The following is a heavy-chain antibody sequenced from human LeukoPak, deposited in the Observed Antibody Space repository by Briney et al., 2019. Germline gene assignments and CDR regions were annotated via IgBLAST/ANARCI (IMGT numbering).Heavy chain of an antibody. D-gene: IGHD1-26*01. V-gene: IGHV4-59*01. Sequence: PSETLSLTCTVSGGSISSYYWSWIRQPPGKGLEWIGYIYYSGSTNYNPSLKSRVTISVDTFKNQFSLKLSSVTAADTAVYYCARDGWELLAFDIWGQGTMVTVSS. J-gene: IGHJ3*02. CDR2: IYYSGST. CDR3: ARDGWELLAFDI. CDR1: GGSISSYY.